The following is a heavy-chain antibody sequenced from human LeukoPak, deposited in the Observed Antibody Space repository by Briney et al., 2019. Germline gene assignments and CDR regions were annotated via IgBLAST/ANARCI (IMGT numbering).Heavy chain of an antibody. D-gene: IGHD3-9*01. V-gene: IGHV3-23*01. CDR2: ISGNGGST. J-gene: IGHJ4*02. Sequence: GGSLRLSCAASGFTFSSYAMSWVRQAPGKGLEWVSAISGNGGSTYYADSVKGRFTISRDNSKNTLYLQMNSLRAEDTAVYYCAKQPVTSYDILTGYYRYYFDYWGQGTLVTVSS. CDR3: AKQPVTSYDILTGYYRYYFDY. CDR1: GFTFSSYA.